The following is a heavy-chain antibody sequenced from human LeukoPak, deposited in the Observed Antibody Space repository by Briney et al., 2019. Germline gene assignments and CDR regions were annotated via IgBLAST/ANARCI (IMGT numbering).Heavy chain of an antibody. CDR3: ARGGYSYGPFDY. Sequence: GESLKISCKASGYSFTTYWIGWVRQIPGKGLEWMGIIYPGDSDIRYSPSLLGQVTISADKSINTASLQWSSLKASDTAIYYCARGGYSYGPFDYWGQGTLVTVSS. D-gene: IGHD5-18*01. CDR2: IYPGDSDI. J-gene: IGHJ4*02. V-gene: IGHV5-51*01. CDR1: GYSFTTYW.